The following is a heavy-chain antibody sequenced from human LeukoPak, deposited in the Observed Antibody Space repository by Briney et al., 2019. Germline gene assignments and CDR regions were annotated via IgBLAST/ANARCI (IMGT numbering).Heavy chain of an antibody. CDR3: TRVGSSGYYRGYSDY. CDR1: GFTFGDYA. D-gene: IGHD3-22*01. V-gene: IGHV3-49*04. CDR2: IRSKAYGGTT. J-gene: IGHJ4*02. Sequence: GGSLRLSCTASGFTFGDYAMSWVRQAPGKGLEWVGFIRSKAYGGTTEYAASVKGRFTISRDDSKSIAYLQMNSLKTEDTAVYYCTRVGSSGYYRGYSDYWGQGTLVTVSS.